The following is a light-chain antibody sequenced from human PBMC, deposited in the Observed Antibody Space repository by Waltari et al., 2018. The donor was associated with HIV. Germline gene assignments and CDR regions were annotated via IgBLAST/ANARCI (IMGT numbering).Light chain of an antibody. Sequence: QSALTQPASVSGSPGQSITIPCAGTGAEIGAYNYVTCYQKLPDSVPKLIIYDVTSRPSGISDRFSASKSGNAASLTISGLQAEDEGDYYCSSYTTFNTVIFGGGTKLTVL. CDR3: SSYTTFNTVI. V-gene: IGLV2-14*03. CDR2: DVT. J-gene: IGLJ2*01. CDR1: GAEIGAYNY.